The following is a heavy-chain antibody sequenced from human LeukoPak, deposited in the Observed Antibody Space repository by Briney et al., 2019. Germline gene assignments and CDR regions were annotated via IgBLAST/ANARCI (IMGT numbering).Heavy chain of an antibody. CDR2: ISSSSSYI. V-gene: IGHV3-21*01. J-gene: IGHJ3*02. D-gene: IGHD3-22*01. Sequence: GGSLRLSCAASGFTFSSYSMNWVRQAPGKGLEWVSSISSSSSYIYYADSVKGRFTISRDNAKNSLYLQMNSLRAEDTAVYYCARDRTTYYYDSSGYNDAFDIWGQGTMVTVSS. CDR1: GFTFSSYS. CDR3: ARDRTTYYYDSSGYNDAFDI.